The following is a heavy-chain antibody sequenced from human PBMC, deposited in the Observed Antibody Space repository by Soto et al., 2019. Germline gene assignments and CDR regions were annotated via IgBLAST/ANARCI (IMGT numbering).Heavy chain of an antibody. CDR2: ISSDGST. J-gene: IGHJ4*02. CDR1: GFTVNNND. D-gene: IGHD3-10*01. CDR3: TRDSSYYGAGRGVLDC. Sequence: EVQLVQSGGGLVQPGDSLRLSCAVSGFTVNNNDMSWVRQTPGEGLEWVSAISSDGSTYFADSVQGRFIVSRDTSRNTLYLHMSNLRGEDTAVYYCTRDSSYYGAGRGVLDCWGQGTLVTVSS. V-gene: IGHV3-66*01.